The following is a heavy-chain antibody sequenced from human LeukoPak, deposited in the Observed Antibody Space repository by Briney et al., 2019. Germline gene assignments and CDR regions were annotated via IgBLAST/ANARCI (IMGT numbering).Heavy chain of an antibody. CDR1: GFTFSSYA. V-gene: IGHV3-23*01. CDR3: AKVWFGESTPFDY. J-gene: IGHJ4*02. CDR2: ISGSGGST. Sequence: GGSLRLSCAASGFTFSSYAMSWVRQAPGKGLEWVSAISGSGGSTYYADSVKGRFTISRDNSKDTLYLQVSSLRAEDTAVYCCAKVWFGESTPFDYWGQGTLVTVSS. D-gene: IGHD3-10*01.